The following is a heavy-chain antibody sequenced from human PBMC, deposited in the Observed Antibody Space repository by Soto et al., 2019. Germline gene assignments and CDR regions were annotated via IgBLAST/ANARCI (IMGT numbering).Heavy chain of an antibody. D-gene: IGHD4-17*01. Sequence: QLQLVQSGPEAKKPGASVKVSCKASGYTFATSTISWLRQAPGQGPEWMGWIKAYSGNTNYAQKLQGRFTMTTDTSTSTAYMELRSRTTDDTAIYYCAIADYGDDDYWGQGTRVTVSS. V-gene: IGHV1-18*01. CDR1: GYTFATST. CDR2: IKAYSGNT. J-gene: IGHJ4*02. CDR3: AIADYGDDDY.